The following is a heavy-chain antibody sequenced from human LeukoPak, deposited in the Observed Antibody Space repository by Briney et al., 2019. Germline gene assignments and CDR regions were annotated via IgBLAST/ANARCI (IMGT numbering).Heavy chain of an antibody. CDR2: IKSKTDGGTT. CDR1: VVTCSNAG. J-gene: IGHJ4*02. D-gene: IGHD3-9*01. V-gene: IGHV3-15*01. Sequence: GGSLRLSCGASVVTCSNAGMSWGRQAQGKGLEWVGRIKSKTDGGTTDYAASVKGRFTISRDDSKNTLYLQMNSLKTEDTAVYYCTTEVNYDILTGSSYYFDYWGQGTLVTVSS. CDR3: TTEVNYDILTGSSYYFDY.